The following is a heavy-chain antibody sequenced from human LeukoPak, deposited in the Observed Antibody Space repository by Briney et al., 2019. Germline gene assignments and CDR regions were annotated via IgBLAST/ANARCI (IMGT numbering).Heavy chain of an antibody. V-gene: IGHV4-39*01. Sequence: SETLSLTCTVAGGSISSSSYYWGWIRQPPGKGLEWIGSIYYSGSTYYNPSLKSRVTISVDTSKNQFSLKLSSVTAADTAVNYCARQRGDILTGYLYYFDYWGQGTLVTVSS. CDR3: ARQRGDILTGYLYYFDY. CDR1: GGSISSSSYY. D-gene: IGHD3-9*01. CDR2: IYYSGST. J-gene: IGHJ4*02.